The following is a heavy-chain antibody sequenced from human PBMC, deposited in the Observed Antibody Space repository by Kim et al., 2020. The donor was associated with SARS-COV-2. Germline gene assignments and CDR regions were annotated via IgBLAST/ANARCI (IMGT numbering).Heavy chain of an antibody. V-gene: IGHV1-69*01. CDR3: ARVLGNYYGSGSFIDY. D-gene: IGHD3-10*01. Sequence: KFPGRVTITADESTSTAYMELSSLRSEDTAVYYCARVLGNYYGSGSFIDYWGQGTLVTVSS. J-gene: IGHJ4*02.